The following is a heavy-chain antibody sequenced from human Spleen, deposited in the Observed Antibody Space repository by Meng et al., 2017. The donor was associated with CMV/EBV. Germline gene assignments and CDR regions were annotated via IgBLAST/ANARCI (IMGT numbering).Heavy chain of an antibody. Sequence: GESLKISCAASGFTFSDYYISWIRQAPGRRLEYLTYITSTGENTEYADSVRGRFTISRDNSKNTVYLQMSSLRPEDTAIYYCAKDSGIAGALDSWGQGTLVTVSS. V-gene: IGHV3-11*06. CDR2: ITSTGENT. CDR3: AKDSGIAGALDS. D-gene: IGHD1-26*01. J-gene: IGHJ4*02. CDR1: GFTFSDYY.